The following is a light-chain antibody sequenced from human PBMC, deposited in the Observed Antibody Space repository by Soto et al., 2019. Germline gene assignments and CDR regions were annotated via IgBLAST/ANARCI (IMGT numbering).Light chain of an antibody. Sequence: IVWTMSPGPLCVAPGERVALAGRRSQSVSSSYLAWYQQKPGQAPRLLIYGASSRATGIPDRFSGSGSGTGFTLSVSSLETEDVAVYYCQQQGSSPRTLGQGTKVDIK. CDR2: GAS. V-gene: IGKV3-20*01. J-gene: IGKJ1*01. CDR3: QQQGSSPRT. CDR1: QSVSSSY.